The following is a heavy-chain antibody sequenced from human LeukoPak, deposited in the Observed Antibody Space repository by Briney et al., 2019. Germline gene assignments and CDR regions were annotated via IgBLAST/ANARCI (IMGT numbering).Heavy chain of an antibody. CDR3: AKDQYYYDSSGYGFDY. CDR2: ISWNSGSI. Sequence: GGSLRLSCAASGFTFDDYAMHWVRQAPGKGLEWVSGISWNSGSIGYADSVKGRFTISRDNAKNSLYLQMNSLRAEDTALYYCAKDQYYYDSSGYGFDYWGQGTLVTVSS. V-gene: IGHV3-9*01. J-gene: IGHJ4*02. D-gene: IGHD3-22*01. CDR1: GFTFDDYA.